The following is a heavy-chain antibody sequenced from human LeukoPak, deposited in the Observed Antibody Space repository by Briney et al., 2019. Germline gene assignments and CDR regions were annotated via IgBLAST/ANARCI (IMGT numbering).Heavy chain of an antibody. J-gene: IGHJ6*02. CDR2: ISFDGSNE. CDR1: GFTFSPSA. V-gene: IGHV3-30*04. CDR3: AREEHDYVWGSYRYYYYYGIDV. Sequence: PGGSLRLSCAASGFTFSPSAFHWVRQSPGRGLEWVSFISFDGSNEFYADSLKGRFTISRDNSKDTLYLQMDSLRAEDTALYYCAREEHDYVWGSYRYYYYYGIDVWGQGTTVTVSS. D-gene: IGHD3-16*02.